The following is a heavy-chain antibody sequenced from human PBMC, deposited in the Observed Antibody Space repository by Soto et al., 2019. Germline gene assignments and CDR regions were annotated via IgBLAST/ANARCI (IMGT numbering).Heavy chain of an antibody. J-gene: IGHJ4*02. CDR2: ISGSGGST. CDR3: AKDLPFGGVIATSYFDY. D-gene: IGHD3-16*02. Sequence: EVQLLESGVGLVQPGGSLRLSCAASGFTFSSYAMSWGRQAPGNVLEWVSAISGSGGSTYYADSVNGRFTISRDNSKNTLYRQMNSLRAEDTAVYYCAKDLPFGGVIATSYFDYWGQGTLVTVSS. V-gene: IGHV3-23*01. CDR1: GFTFSSYA.